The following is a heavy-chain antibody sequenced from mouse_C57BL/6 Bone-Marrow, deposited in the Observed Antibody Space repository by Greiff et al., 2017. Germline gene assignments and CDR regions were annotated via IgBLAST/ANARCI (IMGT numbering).Heavy chain of an antibody. D-gene: IGHD2-5*01. V-gene: IGHV1-64*01. CDR2: IHPNSGST. CDR3: ARKDSNYVWYFDV. CDR1: GYTFTSYW. J-gene: IGHJ1*03. Sequence: VQLQQPGAELVKPGASVKLSCKASGYTFTSYWMHWVKQRPGQGLEWIGMIHPNSGSTNYNEKFKSKATLTVDKSSSTAYMQRSSLTSEDSAVYYCARKDSNYVWYFDVWGTGTTVTVSS.